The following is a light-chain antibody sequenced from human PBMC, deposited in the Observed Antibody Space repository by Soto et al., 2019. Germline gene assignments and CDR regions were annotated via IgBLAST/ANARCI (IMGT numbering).Light chain of an antibody. V-gene: IGLV2-14*01. CDR1: SSDVGGYNY. CDR3: TSFTSSTPYD. J-gene: IGLJ1*01. Sequence: QSALTQPASVSRDRDRSINIACSVTSSDVGGYNYVSWYQQHPGKAPKLMIYDVSNRPSGVSNRFSGSKSGNTASLTISGLQAEDEDDSYSTSFTSSTPYDVGTGSKVTVL. CDR2: DVS.